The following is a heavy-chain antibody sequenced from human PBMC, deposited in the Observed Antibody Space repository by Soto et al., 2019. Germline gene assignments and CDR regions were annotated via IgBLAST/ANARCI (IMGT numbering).Heavy chain of an antibody. V-gene: IGHV5-51*01. Sequence: GESLKISCKVSGDSFNSNWIAWVRQRPGRGLEWMGIIYPIDSDTRYSPSFQGQVTISVDRSVNSAFLQWRSLKASDTATYYCARRSSVTTFYFYGMDVWGQGTTVTVSS. J-gene: IGHJ6*02. CDR2: IYPIDSDT. CDR3: ARRSSVTTFYFYGMDV. CDR1: GDSFNSNW. D-gene: IGHD4-17*01.